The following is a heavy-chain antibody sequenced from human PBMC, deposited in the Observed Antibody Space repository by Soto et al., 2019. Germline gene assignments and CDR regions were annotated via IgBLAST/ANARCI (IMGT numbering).Heavy chain of an antibody. V-gene: IGHV1-69*02. J-gene: IGHJ5*02. D-gene: IGHD3-10*01. CDR2: IIPIAAIA. CDR1: GGTFSRYT. CDR3: ARGSTIVRGAPSWFDP. Sequence: QVQLVQSGAEVKKPGSSVKVSCKASGGTFSRYTINWVRQAPGQGLEWMGWIIPIAAIANYTQKFQGRVKITVDKSSTTAYMELSSLRSDDTAVYYCARGSTIVRGAPSWFDPWGQGTLVTVSS.